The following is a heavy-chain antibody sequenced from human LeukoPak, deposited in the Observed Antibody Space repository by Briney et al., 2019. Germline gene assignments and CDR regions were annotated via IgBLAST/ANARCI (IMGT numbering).Heavy chain of an antibody. CDR1: GYSFTSHY. J-gene: IGHJ4*02. Sequence: GASVKVSCKASGYSFTSHYMHWVRQAPGQGLEWMGWISAYNGNTNYAQKLQGRVTMTTDTSTSTAYMELKSLRSDDTAVYYCARAPRGGIAARPNFDYWGQGTLVTVSS. D-gene: IGHD6-6*01. CDR3: ARAPRGGIAARPNFDY. V-gene: IGHV1-18*04. CDR2: ISAYNGNT.